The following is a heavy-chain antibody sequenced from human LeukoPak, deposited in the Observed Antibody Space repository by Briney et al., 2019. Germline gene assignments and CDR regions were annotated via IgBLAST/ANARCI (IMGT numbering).Heavy chain of an antibody. V-gene: IGHV3-23*01. CDR1: GLTFSNNA. CDR3: ASLLGYCSGDSCFNWFGP. Sequence: GGSLRLSCKASGLTFSNNAMSWVRQAPGKGLEWVPFITLSGVSTFYADSVKGRFTISRDNSKNTLYLQMNNLTVEDTAMYYCASLLGYCSGDSCFNWFGPWGQGTLVAVSS. J-gene: IGHJ5*02. D-gene: IGHD2-15*01. CDR2: ITLSGVST.